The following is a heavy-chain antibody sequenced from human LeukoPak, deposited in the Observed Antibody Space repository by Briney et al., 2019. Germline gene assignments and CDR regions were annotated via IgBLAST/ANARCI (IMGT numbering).Heavy chain of an antibody. D-gene: IGHD3-22*01. CDR3: ARDLAPVGYYYYMDV. CDR2: IISSGYT. CDR1: GDSISDYY. J-gene: IGHJ6*03. V-gene: IGHV4-4*07. Sequence: SETLSLTCTVSGDSISDYYWTWIRQPAGKGLEWIGRIISSGYTNYNPSLTSRLAMSLDTSKNQISLRLNSVTAADTAVYYCARDLAPVGYYYYMDVWGKGTSVIVSS.